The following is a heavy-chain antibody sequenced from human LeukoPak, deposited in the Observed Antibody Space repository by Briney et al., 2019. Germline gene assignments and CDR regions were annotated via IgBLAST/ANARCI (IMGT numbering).Heavy chain of an antibody. CDR1: GFTFSSYS. V-gene: IGHV3-48*04. CDR2: ISSSSSTI. Sequence: GGSLRLSCAASGFTFSSYSMNWVRQAPGKGLEWVSYISSSSSTIYYADSVKGRFTISRDNAKNSLYLQMSSLRAEDTAVYYCAGLSLPYYYYYMDVWGKGTTVTVSS. J-gene: IGHJ6*03. CDR3: AGLSLPYYYYYMDV. D-gene: IGHD3-22*01.